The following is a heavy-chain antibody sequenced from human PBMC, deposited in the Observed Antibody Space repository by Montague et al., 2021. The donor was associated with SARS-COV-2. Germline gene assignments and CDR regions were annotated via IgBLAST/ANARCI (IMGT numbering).Heavy chain of an antibody. V-gene: IGHV3-48*03. D-gene: IGHD3-22*01. CDR3: ARGNYDSSGNYLAYYFGN. J-gene: IGHJ4*02. CDR1: GFAFSSYN. CDR2: ISNDGGTM. Sequence: SLRLSCAASGFAFSSYNMYWVRQAPGKGLEWVSDISNDGGTMYYAGSVKGRFTISRDNAKNSLYLQMNSLRAEDTAVYYCARGNYDSSGNYLAYYFGNWGQGTLVTVSS.